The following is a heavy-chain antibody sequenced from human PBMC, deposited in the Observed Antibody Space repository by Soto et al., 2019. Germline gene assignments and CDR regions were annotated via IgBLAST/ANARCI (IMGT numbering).Heavy chain of an antibody. J-gene: IGHJ4*02. CDR3: AREDVQGSSWFRFLDF. V-gene: IGHV3-21*01. Sequence: GGSLRLSCAASGFTFSSYAMSWVRQAPGKGLEWVSSISSSGGHTHYADSVKGRFTISRDNARSTLSLQMNSLRVEDTAMYYCAREDVQGSSWFRFLDFWGQGALVTVS. CDR1: GFTFSSYA. CDR2: ISSSGGHT. D-gene: IGHD6-13*01.